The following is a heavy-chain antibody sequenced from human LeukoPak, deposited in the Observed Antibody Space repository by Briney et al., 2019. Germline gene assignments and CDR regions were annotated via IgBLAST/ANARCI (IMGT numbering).Heavy chain of an antibody. CDR2: INPNSGGT. J-gene: IGHJ5*02. Sequence: VASVKVSFKASGYTFTGYYMHWVRQAPGQGLEWMGWINPNSGGTNYAQKFQGRVTMTRDTSISTAYMELSRLRSDDTAVYYCARVKYYDFWSGQVVGFDPWGQGTLVTVSS. CDR1: GYTFTGYY. V-gene: IGHV1-2*02. CDR3: ARVKYYDFWSGQVVGFDP. D-gene: IGHD3-3*01.